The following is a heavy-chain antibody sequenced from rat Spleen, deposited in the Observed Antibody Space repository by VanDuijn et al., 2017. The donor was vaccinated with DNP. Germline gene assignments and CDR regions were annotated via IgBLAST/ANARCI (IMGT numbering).Heavy chain of an antibody. Sequence: EVQLVESGGGLVQPGRSLKLSCAASGFTFSDYYMAWVRQAPTEGLKWVAYIGSDGYAPYYTDSVKGRFAISRDNAKSTLYLQMNSLRSEDMATYYCVRWNSGHFDYWGQGVMVPVSS. D-gene: IGHD4-3*01. V-gene: IGHV5-22*01. J-gene: IGHJ2*01. CDR3: VRWNSGHFDY. CDR2: IGSDGYAP. CDR1: GFTFSDYY.